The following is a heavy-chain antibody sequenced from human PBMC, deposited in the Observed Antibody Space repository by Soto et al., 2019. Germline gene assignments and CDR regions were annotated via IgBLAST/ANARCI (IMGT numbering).Heavy chain of an antibody. J-gene: IGHJ4*02. CDR1: GGTFSSYA. V-gene: IGHV1-69*01. CDR3: ARVHYGSGSYYTEETNFDY. Sequence: QVQLVQSGAEVKKPGSSVKVSCKASGGTFSSYAISWVRQAPGQGLEWMGGIIPIFGTANYAQKFQGRVTITADESTSTAYMELSSLRSEDTAVYYCARVHYGSGSYYTEETNFDYWGQGTLVTVSS. D-gene: IGHD3-10*01. CDR2: IIPIFGTA.